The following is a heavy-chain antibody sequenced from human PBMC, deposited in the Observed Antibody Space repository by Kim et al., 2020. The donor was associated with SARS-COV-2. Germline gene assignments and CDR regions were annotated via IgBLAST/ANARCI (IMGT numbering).Heavy chain of an antibody. V-gene: IGHV4-39*01. CDR3: VSTKRGFDY. J-gene: IGHJ4*02. CDR1: GGSISSSSYY. D-gene: IGHD2-8*01. CDR2: IYYSGST. Sequence: SETLSLTCTVSGGSISSSSYYWGWIRQPPGKGLEWIGSIYYSGSTYYNPSLKSRITISVDTSKNQFSLKLSSVTAADTAVYYCVSTKRGFDYWGQGTLVT.